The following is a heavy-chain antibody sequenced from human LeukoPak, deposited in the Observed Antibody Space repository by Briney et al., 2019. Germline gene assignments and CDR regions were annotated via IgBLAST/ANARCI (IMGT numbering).Heavy chain of an antibody. CDR3: AKASYPRPYSSGQDFDY. D-gene: IGHD6-19*01. CDR1: GFTFDDYT. J-gene: IGHJ4*02. Sequence: GGSLRLSCAASGFTFDDYTMHWVRQAPGKGLEWVSLISWDGGSTYYADSVKGRFTISRDNSKNSLYPQMNSLRTEDTALYYCAKASYPRPYSSGQDFDYWGQGTLVTVSS. V-gene: IGHV3-43*01. CDR2: ISWDGGST.